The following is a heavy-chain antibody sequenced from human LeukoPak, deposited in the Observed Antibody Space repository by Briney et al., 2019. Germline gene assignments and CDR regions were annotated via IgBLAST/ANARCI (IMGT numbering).Heavy chain of an antibody. CDR1: GFTFSSHG. D-gene: IGHD3-9*01. CDR3: ARDLDWGAFDA. J-gene: IGHJ5*02. CDR2: ISPSGSIS. V-gene: IGHV3-23*01. Sequence: GGSLRLSCAASGFTFSSHGVNWVRQAPGKGLEWVSGISPSGSISYYADSVKGRFTISRDNSKNTVSLQMNSLRAEDTALYYCARDLDWGAFDAWGQGTLVTVSS.